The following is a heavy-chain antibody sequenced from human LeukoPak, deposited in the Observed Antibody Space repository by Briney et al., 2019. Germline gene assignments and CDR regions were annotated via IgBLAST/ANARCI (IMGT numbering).Heavy chain of an antibody. CDR2: ISWNSGSI. V-gene: IGHV3-9*01. D-gene: IGHD6-19*01. J-gene: IGHJ3*02. CDR3: AKGSSVAGPNRDAFDI. CDR1: GLTFDDYA. Sequence: PGGSLRLSCAASGLTFDDYAMHWVRQAPGKGLEWVSGISWNSGSIGYADSVKGRFTISRDNAKNSLYLQMNSLRAEDTALYYCAKGSSVAGPNRDAFDIWGQGTMVTVSS.